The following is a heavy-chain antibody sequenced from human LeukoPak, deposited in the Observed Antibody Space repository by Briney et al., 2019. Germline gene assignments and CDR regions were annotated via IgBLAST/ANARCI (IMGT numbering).Heavy chain of an antibody. CDR1: GFPFSSYG. V-gene: IGHV3-33*06. CDR3: AKDWAPGQGYYYYYMDV. D-gene: IGHD3-16*01. J-gene: IGHJ6*03. Sequence: GGSLRLSCAASGFPFSSYGMLGVRKAPGKGLEWVAVIWYDGSNKYYADSVKGRFTISRDNSKNTLYLQMNSLRAEDTAVYYCAKDWAPGQGYYYYYMDVWGKGTAVTVSS. CDR2: IWYDGSNK.